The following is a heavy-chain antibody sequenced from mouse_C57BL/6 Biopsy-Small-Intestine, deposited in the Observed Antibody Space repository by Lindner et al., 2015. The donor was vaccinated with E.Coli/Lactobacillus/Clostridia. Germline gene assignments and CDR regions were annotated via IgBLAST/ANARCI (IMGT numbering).Heavy chain of an antibody. Sequence: VQLQESGAELARPGASVKLSCKASGYTFTSYGISWVKQRTGQGLEWIGEIYPRSGNTYYNEKFKGKATLTADKSSSTAYMKLRSLTSEDSAVYFCARRDDYVPFAYWGQGTLVTVSA. CDR3: ARRDDYVPFAY. D-gene: IGHD2-4*01. CDR1: GYTFTSYG. CDR2: IYPRSGNT. V-gene: IGHV1-81*01. J-gene: IGHJ3*01.